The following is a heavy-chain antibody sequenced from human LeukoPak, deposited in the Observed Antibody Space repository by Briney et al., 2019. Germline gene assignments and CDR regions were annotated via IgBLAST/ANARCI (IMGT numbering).Heavy chain of an antibody. Sequence: SKTLSLTCSVSRASFNGSDYCWGWVRQPPGKGLEWIGTIYYRGNTNYNPSLKSRVTISVDTSKNQFSLKLSSVTAADTAVYYCARRTAGWELYYFDYWGQGTLVTVSS. CDR1: RASFNGSDYC. D-gene: IGHD4-23*01. J-gene: IGHJ4*02. CDR3: ARRTAGWELYYFDY. CDR2: IYYRGNT. V-gene: IGHV4-39*07.